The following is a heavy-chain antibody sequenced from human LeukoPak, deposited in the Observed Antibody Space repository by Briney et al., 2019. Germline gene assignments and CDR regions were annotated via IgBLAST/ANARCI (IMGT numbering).Heavy chain of an antibody. CDR2: ITGSGGST. D-gene: IGHD2-2*01. Sequence: GGSLRLSCVASGFTFSQYWMTWVRQAPGKGLKWASTITGSGGSTYYADSVKGRFTISRDNSKNTLYLQMNSLRAEDTALYYCAKVLSGPSASGAFDIWGQGTMVTVSS. CDR3: AKVLSGPSASGAFDI. J-gene: IGHJ3*02. V-gene: IGHV3-23*01. CDR1: GFTFSQYW.